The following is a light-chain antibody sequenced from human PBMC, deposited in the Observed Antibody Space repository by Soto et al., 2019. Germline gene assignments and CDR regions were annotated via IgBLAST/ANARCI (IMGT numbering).Light chain of an antibody. CDR2: DVS. J-gene: IGLJ2*01. CDR1: NSDVGAYNY. V-gene: IGLV2-14*03. CDR3: SSYTSSRTVV. Sequence: QSALTQPASVSGSPGQSITISCTGTNSDVGAYNYVSWYQQYPGKAPKLMISDVSHRPSGVSFRFSGSKSGNTASLTISGLQAEDEADYYCSSYTSSRTVVFGGGTKLTVL.